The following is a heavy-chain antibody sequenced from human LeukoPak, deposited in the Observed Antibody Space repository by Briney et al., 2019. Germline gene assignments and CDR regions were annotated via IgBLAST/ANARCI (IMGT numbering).Heavy chain of an antibody. CDR2: IYYSGST. CDR3: ARGSPLWFGELSSQGGAFDY. V-gene: IGHV4-39*07. CDR1: GGSIGSSSYY. J-gene: IGHJ4*02. D-gene: IGHD3-10*01. Sequence: SETLSLTCTVSGGSIGSSSYYWGWIRQPPGKGLEWIGSIYYSGSTYYNPSLKSRVTISVDTSKNQFSLKLSSVTAADTAVYYCARGSPLWFGELSSQGGAFDYWGQGTLVTVSS.